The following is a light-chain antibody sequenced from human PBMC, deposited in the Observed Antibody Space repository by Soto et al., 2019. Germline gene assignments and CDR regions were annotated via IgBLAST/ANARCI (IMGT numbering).Light chain of an antibody. CDR2: DVT. V-gene: IGLV2-11*01. CDR1: SSDVGGYNY. Sequence: QSALTQPRSVSGSPGQSVTISCTGTSSDVGGYNYVSWYQQHPGKAPTLMIYDVTTRPSGVPDRFSGSKSGNTASLTISGLQAEDEADYYCSSHAGSSVVFGTGTKVTVL. J-gene: IGLJ1*01. CDR3: SSHAGSSVV.